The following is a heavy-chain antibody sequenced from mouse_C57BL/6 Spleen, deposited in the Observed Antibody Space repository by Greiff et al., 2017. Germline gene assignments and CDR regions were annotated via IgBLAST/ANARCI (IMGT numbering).Heavy chain of an antibody. J-gene: IGHJ4*01. CDR1: GFTFSDYG. CDR3: ARIYYDYAMDY. Sequence: EVKLVESGGGLVKPGGSLQLSCAASGFTFSDYGMHWVRQAPEKGLEWVAYISSGSSTIYYADTVKGRFTISRDNAKNTLFLQMTSLRSEDTAMYYCARIYYDYAMDYWGQGTSVTVSS. D-gene: IGHD2-4*01. V-gene: IGHV5-17*01. CDR2: ISSGSSTI.